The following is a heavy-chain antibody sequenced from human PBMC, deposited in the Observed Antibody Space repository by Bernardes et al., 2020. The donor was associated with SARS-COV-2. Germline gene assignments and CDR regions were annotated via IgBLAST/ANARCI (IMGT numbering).Heavy chain of an antibody. CDR2: INPNSGGT. Sequence: ASVKVSCKASGYTFTGYYMHWVRQAPGQGLEWMGWINPNSGGTNYAQKFQGWVTMTRDTSISTAYMELSRLRSDDTAVYYCARALGGQGYGMDVWGQGTTVTVSS. V-gene: IGHV1-2*04. J-gene: IGHJ6*02. CDR3: ARALGGQGYGMDV. CDR1: GYTFTGYY.